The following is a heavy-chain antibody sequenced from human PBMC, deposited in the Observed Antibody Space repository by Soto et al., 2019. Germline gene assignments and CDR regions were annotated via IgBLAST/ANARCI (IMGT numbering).Heavy chain of an antibody. J-gene: IGHJ5*02. D-gene: IGHD6-13*01. V-gene: IGHV1-18*04. Sequence: APVKVSCKASGYTFTSYGISWVRQAPGQGLEWMGWISAYNGNTNYAQKLQGRVTMTTDTSTSTAYMELRSLRSDDTAVYYCARRYSSSWYDWFDPWGQGTLVTVSS. CDR1: GYTFTSYG. CDR3: ARRYSSSWYDWFDP. CDR2: ISAYNGNT.